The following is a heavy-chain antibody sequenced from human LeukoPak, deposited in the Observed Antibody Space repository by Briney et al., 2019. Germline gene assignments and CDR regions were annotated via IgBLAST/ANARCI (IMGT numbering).Heavy chain of an antibody. D-gene: IGHD3-16*01. CDR2: MHHSGST. J-gene: IGHJ4*02. CDR1: GGSISSSSYY. Sequence: PSETLSLTCTVSGGSISSSSYYWGWIRQPPGKGLEWIGSMHHSGSTDYNPSLRSRVTISGDTSKNQFFLKLTSMTVADTAIYFCERGGGRVISYRFDYWGQGVLVTVSS. CDR3: ERGGGRVISYRFDY. V-gene: IGHV4-39*07.